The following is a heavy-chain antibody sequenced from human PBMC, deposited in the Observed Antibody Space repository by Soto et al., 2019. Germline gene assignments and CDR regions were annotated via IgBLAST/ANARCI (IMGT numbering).Heavy chain of an antibody. Sequence: QLQLQESGSGLIKPSQTLSLTCAVSGGSISTSDYTWSWIRQPPGRGLEWIVSVYHSGATHYMPSLKNRLTTSLDKSKNQFSLDLTSVTAADTAVYYCVRERTIVGVAPGGGVDVWCQGTTVTVSS. CDR2: VYHSGAT. J-gene: IGHJ6*02. CDR1: GGSISTSDYT. V-gene: IGHV4-30-2*01. D-gene: IGHD3-3*01. CDR3: VRERTIVGVAPGGGVDV.